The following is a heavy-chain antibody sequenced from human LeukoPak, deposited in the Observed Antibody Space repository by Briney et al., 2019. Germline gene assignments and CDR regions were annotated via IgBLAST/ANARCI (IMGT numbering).Heavy chain of an antibody. CDR2: IYYSGTT. CDR3: ARGTTMIVDVIDI. CDR1: GGSIRSGDYL. V-gene: IGHV4-30-4*07. Sequence: KPSETLSLTCAVSGGSIRSGDYLWSWIRQPPGKGPEWIGYIYYSGTTYSNPSLKSRVTISVDTSKNQFSLKLSSVTAADTAVYYCARGTTMIVDVIDIWGQGTMVTVSS. D-gene: IGHD3-22*01. J-gene: IGHJ3*02.